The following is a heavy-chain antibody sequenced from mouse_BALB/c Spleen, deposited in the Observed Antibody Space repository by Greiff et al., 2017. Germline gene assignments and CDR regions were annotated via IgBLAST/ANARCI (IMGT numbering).Heavy chain of an antibody. D-gene: IGHD2-4*01. V-gene: IGHV1-7*01. Sequence: QVQLKQSGAELAKPGASVKMSCKASGYTFTSYWMHWVKQRPGQGLEWIGYINPSTGYTEYNQKFKDKATLTADKSSSTAYMQLSSLTSEDSAVYYCARGLRRDYYAMDYWGQGTSVTVSS. J-gene: IGHJ4*01. CDR1: GYTFTSYW. CDR2: INPSTGYT. CDR3: ARGLRRDYYAMDY.